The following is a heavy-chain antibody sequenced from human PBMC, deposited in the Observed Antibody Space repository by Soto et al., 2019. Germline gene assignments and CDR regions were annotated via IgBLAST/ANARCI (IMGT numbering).Heavy chain of an antibody. D-gene: IGHD5-12*01. J-gene: IGHJ4*02. V-gene: IGHV3-23*01. CDR2: IVASGGIT. CDR1: GFTFSSYP. CDR3: AKNSAATIRVGYDY. Sequence: EVQLLEPGGGLAQPGGSLRLPCAASGFTFSSYPVSWVRQAPGQGLEWVSGIVASGGITYYADSVKGRFTISRDNSKNTLYLQMNSLRAEDTAVYYCAKNSAATIRVGYDYWGQGTLVTVSS.